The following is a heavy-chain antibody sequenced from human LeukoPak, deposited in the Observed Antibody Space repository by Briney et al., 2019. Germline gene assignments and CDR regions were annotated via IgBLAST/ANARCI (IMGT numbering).Heavy chain of an antibody. CDR2: IKSHTDGATT. CDR3: TTEVGTMVRGVIAYYMDV. D-gene: IGHD3-10*01. Sequence: GGSLRLSCSASGFTFTDAWLTWVRQPPGKGLEWVGRIKSHTDGATTDYAAPVKHRFTISRDDSKNTLYLQMNSLKTEDTAVYYCTTEVGTMVRGVIAYYMDVWGKGTTVTVSS. J-gene: IGHJ6*03. CDR1: GFTFTDAW. V-gene: IGHV3-15*01.